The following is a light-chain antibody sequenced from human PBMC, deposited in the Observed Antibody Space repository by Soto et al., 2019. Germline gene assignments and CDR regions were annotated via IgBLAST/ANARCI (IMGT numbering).Light chain of an antibody. V-gene: IGLV2-14*02. Sequence: QSALTQPASVSGSPGQSITISCTGTSTDVGNYNLVSWYQQHPGKAPKLIIYATRKRPSGVSDRYSGSKSGNTASLTISGLQAEDEADYYCSSYTSNSTVFGTGTKLTVL. J-gene: IGLJ1*01. CDR3: SSYTSNSTV. CDR2: ATR. CDR1: STDVGNYNL.